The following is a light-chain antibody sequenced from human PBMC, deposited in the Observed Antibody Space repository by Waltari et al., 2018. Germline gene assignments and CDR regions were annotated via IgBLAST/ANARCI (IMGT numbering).Light chain of an antibody. CDR3: LQYNDWPPWT. J-gene: IGKJ1*01. CDR2: GAS. V-gene: IGKV3-15*01. Sequence: EIVMTQSPATLSVSPGERATLSCRASQSVTSNLAWHQQKPGQAPRLLILGASTRAPDIPARFSGRGSGTEFTLTISSLQSEDFAVYYCLQYNDWPPWTFGQGTKVEIK. CDR1: QSVTSN.